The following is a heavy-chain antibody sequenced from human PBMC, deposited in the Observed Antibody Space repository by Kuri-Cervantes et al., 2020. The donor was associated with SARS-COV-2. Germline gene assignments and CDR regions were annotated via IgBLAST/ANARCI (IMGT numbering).Heavy chain of an antibody. D-gene: IGHD2-2*02. CDR1: GGSISSSSYY. CDR3: ARFWHRDQLLYGWFGP. CDR2: IYYSGST. Sequence: ESLKISCTVSGGSISSSSYYWGWIRQPPGKGLEWIGSIYYSGSTYYNPSLKSRVTISVDTSKNQFSLKLTSVTAADTALYYCARFWHRDQLLYGWFGPWGQGILVTVSS. J-gene: IGHJ5*02. V-gene: IGHV4-39*07.